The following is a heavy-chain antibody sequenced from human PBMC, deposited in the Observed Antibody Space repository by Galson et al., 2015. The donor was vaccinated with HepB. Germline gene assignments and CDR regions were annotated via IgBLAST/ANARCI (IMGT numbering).Heavy chain of an antibody. J-gene: IGHJ5*02. V-gene: IGHV3-9*01. CDR3: AKDSDTAMVNWFDP. Sequence: SLRLSCAASGFNFDDYAMHWVRHAPGKGLEWVSGITWNSGSIVYADSVKGRFTISRDNAKNSLYLQMNSLRAEDTALYYCAKDSDTAMVNWFDPWGQGTLVTVSS. CDR2: ITWNSGSI. D-gene: IGHD5-18*01. CDR1: GFNFDDYA.